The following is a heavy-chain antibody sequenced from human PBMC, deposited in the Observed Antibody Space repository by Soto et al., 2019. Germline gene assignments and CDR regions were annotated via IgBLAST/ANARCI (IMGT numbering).Heavy chain of an antibody. Sequence: EVQLVESGGGLVKPGGSLRLSCAASGFTFSSYSMNWVRQAPGKGLEWVSSISSSSSYIYYADSVKGRFTISRDNAKNLLYLQMNSLRAEDTAVYYCARDSPSYYDFWSGYYNGSGIFDYWGQGTLVTVSS. D-gene: IGHD3-3*01. CDR1: GFTFSSYS. J-gene: IGHJ4*02. CDR3: ARDSPSYYDFWSGYYNGSGIFDY. V-gene: IGHV3-21*01. CDR2: ISSSSSYI.